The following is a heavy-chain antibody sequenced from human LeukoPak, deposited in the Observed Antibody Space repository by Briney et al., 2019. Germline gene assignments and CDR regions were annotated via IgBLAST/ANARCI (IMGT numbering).Heavy chain of an antibody. V-gene: IGHV3-23*01. J-gene: IGHJ4*02. CDR2: ISGSGGST. Sequence: GGSLTLSCAASGFTFSSYAMSWLRQAPGKGLEWVSAISGSGGSTYYADSVKGRFTISRDNSKNTLYLQMNSLRAEDTAVYYCAKDTGYSYGYSDYWGQGTLVTVSS. CDR3: AKDTGYSYGYSDY. CDR1: GFTFSSYA. D-gene: IGHD5-18*01.